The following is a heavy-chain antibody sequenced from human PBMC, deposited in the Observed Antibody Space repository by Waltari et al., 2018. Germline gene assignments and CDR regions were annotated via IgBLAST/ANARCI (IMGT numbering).Heavy chain of an antibody. CDR2: ISSSSSYI. CDR3: ARAVSGNDAFDI. Sequence: EVQLVESGGGLGKPGGSLRLSCAASGFTFSSYSMNWVRQAPGKGLEWVSSISSSSSYIYYADSVKGRFTISRDNAKNSLYLQMNSLRAEDTAVYYCARAVSGNDAFDIWGQGTMVTVSS. J-gene: IGHJ3*02. D-gene: IGHD1-1*01. V-gene: IGHV3-21*01. CDR1: GFTFSSYS.